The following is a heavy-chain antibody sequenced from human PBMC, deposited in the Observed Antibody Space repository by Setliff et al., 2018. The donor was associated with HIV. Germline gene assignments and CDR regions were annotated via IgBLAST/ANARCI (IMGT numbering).Heavy chain of an antibody. CDR3: ARLSCSSNSCPFDY. Sequence: SETLSRTCSVSDGSMTSGSYYWGWIRQPPGKGLEWIGSVYYSGTTYYNPSLKSRLRMSVDTSKNQFTLKVISMTAADMAVYYCARLSCSSNSCPFDYWVQGTLVTVSS. D-gene: IGHD2-2*01. V-gene: IGHV4-39*06. CDR1: DGSMTSGSYY. CDR2: VYYSGTT. J-gene: IGHJ4*02.